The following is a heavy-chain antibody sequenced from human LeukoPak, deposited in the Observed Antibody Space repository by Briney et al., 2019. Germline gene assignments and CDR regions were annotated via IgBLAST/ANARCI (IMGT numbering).Heavy chain of an antibody. CDR3: ASAGNYYDPHYYFDY. J-gene: IGHJ4*02. V-gene: IGHV4-59*08. Sequence: SETLSLTCTVSGGSISSYYWSWIRQPPGKGLEWIGYIYYSGSTNYNPSLKSRVTISVDTSKNQLSLKLSSVTAADTAVYYCASAGNYYDPHYYFDYWGQGTLVTVSS. CDR1: GGSISSYY. D-gene: IGHD3-22*01. CDR2: IYYSGST.